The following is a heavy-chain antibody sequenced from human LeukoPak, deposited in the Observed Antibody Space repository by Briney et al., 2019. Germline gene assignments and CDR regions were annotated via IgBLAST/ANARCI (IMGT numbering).Heavy chain of an antibody. CDR1: GGSISSGSYY. CDR3: ARGGYYYDSSGVLDY. D-gene: IGHD3-22*01. CDR2: IYTSGST. Sequence: SETLSLTCTVSGGSISSGSYYWSWIRQPAGKGLEWIGRIYTSGSTNYNPSLKSRVTISVDTSKNQFSLKLSSVTAADTAVYYCARGGYYYDSSGVLDYWGQGTLVTVSS. V-gene: IGHV4-61*02. J-gene: IGHJ4*02.